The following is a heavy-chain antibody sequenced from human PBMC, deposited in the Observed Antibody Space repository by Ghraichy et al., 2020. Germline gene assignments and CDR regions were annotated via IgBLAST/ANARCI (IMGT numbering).Heavy chain of an antibody. CDR1: GGSISSSY. V-gene: IGHV4-59*01. CDR3: SRWRGGSYGYSY. D-gene: IGHD5-18*01. CDR2: IYCRGST. J-gene: IGHJ4*02. Sequence: SETLSLTCTVSGGSISSSYWNWIRQPPGKGLEWIGYIYCRGSTNYNPSLKSRVTISVDTSKNQFSLKLSPVTAADTAVYYCSRWRGGSYGYSYWGQGTLVNVSA.